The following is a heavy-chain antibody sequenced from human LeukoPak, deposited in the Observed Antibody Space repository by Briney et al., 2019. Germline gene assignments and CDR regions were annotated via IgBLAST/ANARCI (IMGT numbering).Heavy chain of an antibody. Sequence: GGSLRLSCAASGFTFSSYSMNWVRQAPGKGLEWVSYISSSSSTIYYADSVKGRFTISRDNAKNSLYLQMNSLRAEDTALYYCAKERLRYCSGGSCSNFDYWGQGTLVTVSS. CDR2: ISSSSSTI. CDR3: AKERLRYCSGGSCSNFDY. V-gene: IGHV3-48*04. CDR1: GFTFSSYS. J-gene: IGHJ4*02. D-gene: IGHD2-15*01.